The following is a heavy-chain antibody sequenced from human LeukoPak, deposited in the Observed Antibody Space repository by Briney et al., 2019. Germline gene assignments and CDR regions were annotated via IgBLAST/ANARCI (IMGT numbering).Heavy chain of an antibody. CDR2: IIPIFGTA. J-gene: IGHJ4*02. CDR3: ARGPRYDFWSGYYWGYFDY. Sequence: GASVKVSCKASGGTFSSYAISWVRQAPGQGLEWMGRIIPIFGTANYAQKFQGRVTITTDESTSTAYMELSSLRSEDTAVYYCARGPRYDFWSGYYWGYFDYWSQGTLVTVSS. D-gene: IGHD3-3*01. V-gene: IGHV1-69*05. CDR1: GGTFSSYA.